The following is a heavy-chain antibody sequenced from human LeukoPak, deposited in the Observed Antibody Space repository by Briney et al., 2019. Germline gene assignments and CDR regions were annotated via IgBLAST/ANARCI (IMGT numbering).Heavy chain of an antibody. D-gene: IGHD5-24*01. Sequence: SSETLSLTCTVSGGSISSYYWSWIREPPGKGLEWIGYIYYSGSTNYNPSLKSRVTISVDTSKNQFSLKLSSVTAADTAVYYCASLSWLAYYFAYWGQGTLVTVSP. CDR1: GGSISSYY. CDR3: ASLSWLAYYFAY. J-gene: IGHJ4*02. CDR2: IYYSGST. V-gene: IGHV4-59*08.